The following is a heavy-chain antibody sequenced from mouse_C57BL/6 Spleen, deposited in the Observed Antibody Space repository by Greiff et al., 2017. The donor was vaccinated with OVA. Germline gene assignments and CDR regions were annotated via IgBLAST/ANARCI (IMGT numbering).Heavy chain of an antibody. CDR3: ARIGYFDV. CDR2: IDPSDSET. V-gene: IGHV1-52*01. CDR1: GYTFTSYW. Sequence: QVQLQQPGAELVRPGSSVKLSCKASGYTFTSYWMHWVKQRPIQGLEWIGNIDPSDSETHSNQKFKDKATLTVDKASSTAYMQLNSLTSEDSEVYYCARIGYFDVWGTGTTVTVSS. J-gene: IGHJ1*03.